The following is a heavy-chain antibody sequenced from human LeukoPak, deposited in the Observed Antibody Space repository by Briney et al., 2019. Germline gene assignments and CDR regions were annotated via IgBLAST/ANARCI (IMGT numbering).Heavy chain of an antibody. D-gene: IGHD1-26*01. J-gene: IGHJ4*02. CDR3: ASLLGATAFDY. V-gene: IGHV4-39*01. Sequence: IPSETLSLTCSVSGGSISSSSYYWSWVRQPPGEGLEWIGSIYYNGSPYYNPSLKSRVTISIDTSKNQFSLKLSSVTAADTAVYYCASLLGATAFDYWGQGTLVTVSS. CDR1: GGSISSSSYY. CDR2: IYYNGSP.